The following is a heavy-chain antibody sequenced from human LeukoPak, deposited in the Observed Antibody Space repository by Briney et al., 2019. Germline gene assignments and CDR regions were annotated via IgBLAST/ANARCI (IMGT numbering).Heavy chain of an antibody. CDR2: ISGSGGRT. Sequence: GGSLRLSCAASGFTFSSYAMSWVRQAPGKGLEWASVISGSGGRTSYADSVKGRFTVSRDNSKNTLYLQMNSLRAEDTAVYFCVEGGGPSYYDGSGDAYFDYWGQGTLVTVSS. D-gene: IGHD3-22*01. J-gene: IGHJ4*02. CDR1: GFTFSSYA. V-gene: IGHV3-23*01. CDR3: VEGGGPSYYDGSGDAYFDY.